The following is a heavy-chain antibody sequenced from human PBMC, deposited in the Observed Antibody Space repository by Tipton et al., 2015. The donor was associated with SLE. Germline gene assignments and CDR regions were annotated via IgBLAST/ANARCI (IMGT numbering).Heavy chain of an antibody. Sequence: GSLRLSCAASGFTFDDYGMSWVRQAPGKGLEWVSGINWNGGSTGYADSVKGRFTISRDNAKNSLYLQMNSLRAEDTALYYCARDPEDGNYFDYWGQGTLVTVSS. D-gene: IGHD1-14*01. CDR3: ARDPEDGNYFDY. CDR1: GFTFDDYG. J-gene: IGHJ4*02. CDR2: INWNGGST. V-gene: IGHV3-20*04.